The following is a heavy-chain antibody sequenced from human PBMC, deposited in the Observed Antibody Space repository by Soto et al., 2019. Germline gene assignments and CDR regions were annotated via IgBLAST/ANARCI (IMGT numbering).Heavy chain of an antibody. J-gene: IGHJ6*02. CDR1: GFTFSSYS. CDR3: ARDVPSVRGVLNV. V-gene: IGHV3-21*01. Sequence: EVQLVESGGGMVKPGVSLRPSCAASGFTFSSYSMNWVRQAPGKGLEWVSSISSSSSYIYYADSVKGRFTISRDNAKNSLYLQMNSLRAEDTAVYYCARDVPSVRGVLNVWGQGTTVTVSS. D-gene: IGHD3-10*01. CDR2: ISSSSSYI.